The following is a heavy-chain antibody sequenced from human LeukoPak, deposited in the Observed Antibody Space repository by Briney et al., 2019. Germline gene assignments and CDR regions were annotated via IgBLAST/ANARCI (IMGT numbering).Heavy chain of an antibody. V-gene: IGHV3-48*02. CDR3: ARDRVPGGWYYFDY. CDR2: ISSSSSTI. D-gene: IGHD3-16*01. CDR1: GFTFSSYS. J-gene: IGHJ4*02. Sequence: PGGSLRLSCAASGFTFSSYSMNWVRQAPGGGLEWVSYISSSSSTIYYADSVKGRFTISRDNAKNSLYLQMNSLRDEDTAVYYCARDRVPGGWYYFDYWGQGTLVTVSS.